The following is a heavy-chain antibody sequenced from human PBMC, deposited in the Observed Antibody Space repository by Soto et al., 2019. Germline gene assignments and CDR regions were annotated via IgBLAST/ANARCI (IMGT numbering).Heavy chain of an antibody. CDR1: GGTFSSYA. CDR2: IIPIFGTA. Sequence: QVQLVQSGAEVKKPGSSVKVSCKASGGTFSSYAISWVRQAPGPGLEWMGGIIPIFGTANYAQKFQGRVTITADESTSTAYMELSSLRSEDTAVYYCAGVSEGVVVTARFWFDYWGQGTLVTVSS. J-gene: IGHJ4*02. CDR3: AGVSEGVVVTARFWFDY. D-gene: IGHD2-21*02. V-gene: IGHV1-69*01.